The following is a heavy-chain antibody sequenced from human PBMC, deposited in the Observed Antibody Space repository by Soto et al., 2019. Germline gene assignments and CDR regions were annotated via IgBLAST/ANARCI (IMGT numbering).Heavy chain of an antibody. Sequence: ASVKVSCKASGYSLTSYGISWVRQAPGQGLEWMGWISGYNGNTNYQQKFQGRVTMTTDTSTKTAYMELRSLRPDDTAVYYCARVAELIKSRPNCFDSCGQGPLVTGST. CDR2: ISGYNGNT. CDR3: ARVAELIKSRPNCFDS. V-gene: IGHV1-18*01. CDR1: GYSLTSYG. D-gene: IGHD6-6*01. J-gene: IGHJ5*01.